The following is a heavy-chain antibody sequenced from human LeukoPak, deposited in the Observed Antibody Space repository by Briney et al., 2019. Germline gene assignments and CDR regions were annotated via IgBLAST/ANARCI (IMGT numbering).Heavy chain of an antibody. J-gene: IGHJ5*02. CDR1: GFTFRRYG. V-gene: IGHV3-23*01. CDR3: APRGVEAA. Sequence: PGGSLRLSCAASGFTFRRYGMTWVRQAPGKGLEWVSAISDSGGDITSYADSVKGRFTISRDNSKNTLYLQMNSLRAEDTAIYYCAPRGVEAAWGRGALVTVSS. CDR2: ISDSGGDIT. D-gene: IGHD3-10*01.